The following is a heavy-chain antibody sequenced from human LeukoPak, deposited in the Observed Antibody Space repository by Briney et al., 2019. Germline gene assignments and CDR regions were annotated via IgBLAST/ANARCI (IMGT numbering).Heavy chain of an antibody. D-gene: IGHD4/OR15-4a*01. V-gene: IGHV3-30*03. J-gene: IGHJ4*02. Sequence: GSSLRLSCEASGFTFRSFGMHWVRQAPGKGLEWVAVTSYDETNNYYAESVKGRFTISKDSAKNTLYLQMNSLRVEDTAVYYCAPIGAGYWGQGTLVTVSS. CDR1: GFTFRSFG. CDR3: APIGAGY. CDR2: TSYDETNN.